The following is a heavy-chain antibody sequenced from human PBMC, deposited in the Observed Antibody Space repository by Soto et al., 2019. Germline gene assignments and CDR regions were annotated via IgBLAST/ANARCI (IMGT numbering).Heavy chain of an antibody. D-gene: IGHD6-19*01. J-gene: IGHJ3*02. CDR3: ARTRKIAVARDAFDI. CDR1: GGSFSGYY. V-gene: IGHV4-34*01. CDR2: INHSGST. Sequence: QVQLQQWGAGLLKPSETLSLTCAVYGGSFSGYYWSWIRQPPGKGLEWIGEINHSGSTNYNPSLKGRVTISVVTSKNQFSLKLSSVTAADTAVYYCARTRKIAVARDAFDIWGQGTMDTVSS.